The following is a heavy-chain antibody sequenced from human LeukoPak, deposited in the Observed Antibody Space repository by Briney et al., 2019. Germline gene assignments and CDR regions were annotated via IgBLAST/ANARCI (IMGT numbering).Heavy chain of an antibody. CDR1: GYTFTGYY. CDR2: INPNSGGT. CDR3: ARDLWTTVTTFYWYFAL. J-gene: IGHJ2*01. Sequence: ASVKVSCKASGYTFTGYYMHWVRQAPGQGLEWRGWINPNSGGTNYAQKFQGRVTMTRDTSISTAYMELSRLRSDDTAVYYCARDLWTTVTTFYWYFALWGRGTLVTVSS. D-gene: IGHD4-17*01. V-gene: IGHV1-2*02.